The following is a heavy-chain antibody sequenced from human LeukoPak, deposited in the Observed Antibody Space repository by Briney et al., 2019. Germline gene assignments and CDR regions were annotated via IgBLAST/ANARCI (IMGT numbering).Heavy chain of an antibody. J-gene: IGHJ6*02. D-gene: IGHD3-3*01. CDR1: GFIFDDYA. V-gene: IGHV3-9*01. CDR2: ISWSNGSI. CDR3: AKDTSITIFGVVSSYYGMDV. Sequence: SGRSLRLSCAASGFIFDDYAMHWVRQGPGKGLEWVSGISWSNGSIGYADSVKGRFTISRDNAKNSLYLQMNSLRAEDTALYYCAKDTSITIFGVVSSYYGMDVWGQGTTVTVSS.